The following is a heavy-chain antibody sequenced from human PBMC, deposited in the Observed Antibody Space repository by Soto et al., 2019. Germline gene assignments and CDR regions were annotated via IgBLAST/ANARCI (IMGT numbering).Heavy chain of an antibody. J-gene: IGHJ4*02. CDR3: AKEPYSYGTFFDY. CDR2: ISYDGSNK. CDR1: RFTFSSYG. Sequence: QVQLVESGGGVVQPGRSLRLSCAATRFTFSSYGVHWVRQAPGKGLEWVAVISYDGSNKYYADSVKGRFTISRDNSKNTLYLQMNSLRAEVTAVYYCAKEPYSYGTFFDYWGQGTLVTVSS. D-gene: IGHD5-18*01. V-gene: IGHV3-30*18.